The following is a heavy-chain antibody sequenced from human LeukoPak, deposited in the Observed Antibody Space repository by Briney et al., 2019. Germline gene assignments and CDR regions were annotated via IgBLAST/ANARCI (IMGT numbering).Heavy chain of an antibody. CDR2: IIPILGIA. V-gene: IGHV1-69*04. J-gene: IGHJ6*02. CDR3: ARSTTIFGVVIFSEIKYGMDV. CDR1: GGTFSSYA. Sequence: ASVKVSCKASGGTFSSYAISWVRQAPGQGLEWMGRIIPILGIANYAQKFQGRVTITADKSTSTAYMELSSLRSEDTAVYYCARSTTIFGVVIFSEIKYGMDVWGQGTTVTVSS. D-gene: IGHD3-3*01.